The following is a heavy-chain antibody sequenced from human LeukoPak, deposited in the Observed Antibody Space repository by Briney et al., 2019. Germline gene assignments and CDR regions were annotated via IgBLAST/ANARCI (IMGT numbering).Heavy chain of an antibody. J-gene: IGHJ6*02. Sequence: ASVKVSCKASGGTFSSYAISWVRQAPGQGLEWMGWISAYNGNTNYAQKLQGRVTMTTDTSTSTAYMELRSLRSDDTAVYYCAREGPGIAVAGTEFYYYYGMDVWGQGTTVTVSS. CDR2: ISAYNGNT. V-gene: IGHV1-18*01. CDR3: AREGPGIAVAGTEFYYYYGMDV. D-gene: IGHD6-19*01. CDR1: GGTFSSYA.